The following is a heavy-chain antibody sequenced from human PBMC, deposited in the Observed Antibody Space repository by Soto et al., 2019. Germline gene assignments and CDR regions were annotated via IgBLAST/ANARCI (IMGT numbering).Heavy chain of an antibody. CDR2: INPSGGST. Sequence: ASVKVSCKASGYTFTSYYMHWVRQAPGQGLEWMGIINPSGGSTSYAQKFQGRVTMTRDTSTSTVYMELSSLRAEDTAVYYCAKLPPSHMVYAIRMDFEVDYWGQGTLVTVSS. V-gene: IGHV1-46*01. CDR1: GYTFTSYY. D-gene: IGHD2-8*01. CDR3: AKLPPSHMVYAIRMDFEVDY. J-gene: IGHJ4*02.